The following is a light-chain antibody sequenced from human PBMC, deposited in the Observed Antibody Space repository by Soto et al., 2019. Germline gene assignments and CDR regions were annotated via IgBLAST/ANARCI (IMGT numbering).Light chain of an antibody. CDR1: QSIGSW. Sequence: DVQMTQSPSSVSASVGDRVTITCRASQSIGSWLAWYQQKPGKAPQLLIYAASNLQSGVPSRFSGSGSGTDFTLTITSLQPEDFATYYCQQANNFPTFGGGTTVEIQ. J-gene: IGKJ4*01. V-gene: IGKV1-12*01. CDR2: AAS. CDR3: QQANNFPT.